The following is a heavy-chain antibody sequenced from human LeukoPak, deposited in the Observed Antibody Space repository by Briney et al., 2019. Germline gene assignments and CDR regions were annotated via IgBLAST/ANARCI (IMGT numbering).Heavy chain of an antibody. CDR1: GGSFSGYY. V-gene: IGHV4-34*01. J-gene: IGHJ4*02. CDR2: INHSGST. D-gene: IGHD6-13*01. CDR3: ARNAGYSSPLADY. Sequence: SETLSLTCAVYGGSFSGYYWSWTRQPPGKGLEWIGEINHSGSTNYNPSLKSRVTISVDTSKNQFSLKLSSVTAADTAVYYCARNAGYSSPLADYWGQGTLVTVSS.